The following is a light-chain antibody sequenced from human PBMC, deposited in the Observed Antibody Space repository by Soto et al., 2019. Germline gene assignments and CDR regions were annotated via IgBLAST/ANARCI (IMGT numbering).Light chain of an antibody. Sequence: EIVLTQSPGTLSLSPGERATLSCRASQSVSSSYLAWYQQRPGQAPRRLIYGASSRATGIPVRFSGSGSGTDFTLTISRLESEDFAVYYCQHYGSSPLFTFGPGTKVDIK. CDR1: QSVSSSY. CDR3: QHYGSSPLFT. V-gene: IGKV3-20*01. CDR2: GAS. J-gene: IGKJ3*01.